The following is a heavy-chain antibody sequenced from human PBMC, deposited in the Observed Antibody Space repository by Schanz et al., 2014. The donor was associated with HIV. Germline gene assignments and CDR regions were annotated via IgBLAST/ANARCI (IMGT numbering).Heavy chain of an antibody. J-gene: IGHJ6*02. CDR3: ARVDPYYYYGMDV. D-gene: IGHD3-9*01. CDR2: ISSSGSTI. Sequence: MQLVESGGDLVQPGGSLRLSCAASGFIFSDYFMTWIRQAPGKGLEWVSYISSSGSTIYYADSVKGRFTISRDTAKNSLYLQMHSLRAEDTAVYYCARVDPYYYYGMDVWGQGTTVTVSS. CDR1: GFIFSDYF. V-gene: IGHV3-11*01.